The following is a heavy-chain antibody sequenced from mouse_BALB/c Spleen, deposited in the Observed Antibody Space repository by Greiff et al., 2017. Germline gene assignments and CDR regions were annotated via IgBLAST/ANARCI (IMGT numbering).Heavy chain of an antibody. V-gene: IGHV1S81*02. D-gene: IGHD2-13*01. J-gene: IGHJ4*01. CDR2: INPSNGRT. Sequence: QVQLQQSGADLVKPGASVKLSCKASGYTFTSYWMHWVKQRPGQGLEWIGEINPSNGRTNYNEKFKSKATLTVDKSSSTAYMQLSSLTSEDSAVYYCARGGYGGYDDDLDYWGQGTTVTVSS. CDR1: GYTFTSYW. CDR3: ARGGYGGYDDDLDY.